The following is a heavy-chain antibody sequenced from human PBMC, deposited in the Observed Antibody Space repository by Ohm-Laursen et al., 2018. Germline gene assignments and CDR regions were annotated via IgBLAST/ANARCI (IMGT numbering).Heavy chain of an antibody. CDR2: ISSSGSTI. V-gene: IGHV3-11*01. CDR3: ARDPLILRFLEWLSPGGMDV. J-gene: IGHJ6*02. D-gene: IGHD3-3*01. CDR1: GFTFSDYY. Sequence: SLRLSCTAFGFTFSDYYISWIRQAPGKGLEWVSYISSSGSTIYYADSVKGRFTIYRDNAKNSLYLQMNSLRAEDTAVYYCARDPLILRFLEWLSPGGMDVWGQGTTVTVSS.